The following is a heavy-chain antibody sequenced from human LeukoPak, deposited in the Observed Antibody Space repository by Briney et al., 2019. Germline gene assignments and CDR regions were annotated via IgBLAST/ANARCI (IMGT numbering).Heavy chain of an antibody. Sequence: HPGGSLRLSCAASGFTFSSYAMSWVRQAPGKGLEWVSAISGSGGSTYYADSVKGRFTISRDNSKNTLYLQMNSLRAEDTAVYYCAKRTPRITIFGVARVLDYWGQGTLVTVSS. CDR3: AKRTPRITIFGVARVLDY. CDR2: ISGSGGST. D-gene: IGHD3-3*01. CDR1: GFTFSSYA. V-gene: IGHV3-23*01. J-gene: IGHJ4*02.